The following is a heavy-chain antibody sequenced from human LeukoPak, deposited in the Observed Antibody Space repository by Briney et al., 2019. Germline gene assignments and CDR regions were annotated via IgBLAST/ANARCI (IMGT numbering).Heavy chain of an antibody. J-gene: IGHJ6*03. V-gene: IGHV3-30*03. CDR3: VGHMDV. Sequence: GGSLRLSCAASGFTFSSYGMHWVRQAPGKGLEWVAVISYDGSNKYYADSVKGRFTISRDNAKNSLYHCARDRCSGGRCYSLSVGHMDVWGKGTTVTVSS. CDR1: GFTFSSYG. D-gene: IGHD2-15*01. CDR2: ISYDGSNK.